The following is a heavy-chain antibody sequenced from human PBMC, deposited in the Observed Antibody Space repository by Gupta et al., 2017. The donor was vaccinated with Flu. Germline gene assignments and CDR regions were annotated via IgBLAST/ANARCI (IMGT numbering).Heavy chain of an antibody. V-gene: IGHV3-21*01. CDR1: S. CDR3: ARDYGGYSGDVDSWFDP. CDR2: ISRGSSYI. J-gene: IGHJ5*02. D-gene: IGHD5-12*01. Sequence: SMNWVRQAPGKGLEWVSSISRGSSYIYYADSVKGRFTISRDNAKNSLYLQMNSLRAEDTAVYYCARDYGGYSGDVDSWFDPWGQGTLVTVSS.